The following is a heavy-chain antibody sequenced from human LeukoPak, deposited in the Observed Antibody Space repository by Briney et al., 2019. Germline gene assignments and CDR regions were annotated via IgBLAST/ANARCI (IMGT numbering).Heavy chain of an antibody. CDR2: ISAYNGNA. CDR3: ARATYYYDSSGPENFDY. V-gene: IGHV1-18*01. J-gene: IGHJ4*02. CDR1: GYTFTSYG. D-gene: IGHD3-22*01. Sequence: ASVKVSCKASGYTFTSYGISWVRQAPGQGLEWMGWISAYNGNANYAQKLQGRVTMTTDTSTSTAYMELRSLRSDDTAVYYCARATYYYDSSGPENFDYWGQGTLVTVSS.